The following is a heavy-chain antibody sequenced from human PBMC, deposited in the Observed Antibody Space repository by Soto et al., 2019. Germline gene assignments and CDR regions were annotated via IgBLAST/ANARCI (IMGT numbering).Heavy chain of an antibody. Sequence: QVQLVESGGGLVKPGGSLRLSCVASGFIFSDFHMSWIRQAPGQGLECVSYISTSGHTIYSADSVKGRFTVSRDNTKNSLYLQMNSLKTEDTAVYYCTTGIYYDLLTGHHNVAYWGQGTLVTVSS. D-gene: IGHD3-9*01. CDR2: ISTSGHTI. J-gene: IGHJ4*02. V-gene: IGHV3-11*01. CDR3: TTGIYYDLLTGHHNVAY. CDR1: GFIFSDFH.